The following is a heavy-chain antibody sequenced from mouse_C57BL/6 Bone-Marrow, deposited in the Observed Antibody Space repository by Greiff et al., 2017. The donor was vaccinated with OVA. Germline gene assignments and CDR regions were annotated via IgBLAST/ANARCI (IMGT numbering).Heavy chain of an antibody. CDR1: GFNIKDDY. V-gene: IGHV14-4*01. CDR2: IDPENGDT. J-gene: IGHJ2*01. Sequence: VHVKQSGAELVRPGASVKLSCTASGFNIKDDYMHWVKERPEQGLEWIGWIDPENGDTEYASKFQGKATITADTSSKTVYLHLSSLTSEDTAVYYCTTYRYCGQGTTLTVSS. CDR3: TTYRY.